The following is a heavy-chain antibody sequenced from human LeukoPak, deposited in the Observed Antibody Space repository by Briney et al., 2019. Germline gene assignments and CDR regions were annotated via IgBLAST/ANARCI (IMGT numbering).Heavy chain of an antibody. CDR3: ARGPVAGMDV. V-gene: IGHV3-53*01. CDR2: IYSGGST. CDR1: GFTFSDYY. D-gene: IGHD4-23*01. J-gene: IGHJ6*04. Sequence: GGSLRLSCAASGFTFSDYYMSWIRQAPGKGLEWVSVIYSGGSTYYADSVKGRFTISRDNSKNTLYLQMNSLRAEDTAVYYCARGPVAGMDVWGKGTTVTISS.